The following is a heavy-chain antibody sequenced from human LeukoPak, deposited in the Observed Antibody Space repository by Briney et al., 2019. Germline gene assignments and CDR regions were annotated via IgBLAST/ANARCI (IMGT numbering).Heavy chain of an antibody. CDR1: GGSFSGYY. CDR2: INHSGST. CDR3: ARNRARWFDP. Sequence: PSETLSLTCAVYGGSFSGYYWSWIRQPPGKGLEWIGEINHSGSTNYNPSLKSRVTISVDTSKNQFSLNLSSVTAADTAVYFCARNRARWFDPWGQGTLVTVSS. V-gene: IGHV4-34*01. J-gene: IGHJ5*02. D-gene: IGHD3-16*02.